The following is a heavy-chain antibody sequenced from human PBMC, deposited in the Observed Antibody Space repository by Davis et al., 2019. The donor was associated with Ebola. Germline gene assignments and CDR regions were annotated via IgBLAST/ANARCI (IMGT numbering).Heavy chain of an antibody. J-gene: IGHJ6*02. Sequence: GGSLRLSCAASGFTFSSYAMSWVRQAPGQGLDWVSAISGSGGSTYYADSVKGRFTISRDNSKNTLYLQMNRLKTEDTAVYYCTTYYGDNEDVWGQGTTVTVSS. D-gene: IGHD4-17*01. CDR1: GFTFSSYA. CDR2: ISGSGGST. V-gene: IGHV3-23*01. CDR3: TTYYGDNEDV.